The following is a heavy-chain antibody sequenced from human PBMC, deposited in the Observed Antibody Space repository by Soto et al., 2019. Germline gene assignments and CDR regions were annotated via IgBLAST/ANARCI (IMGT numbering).Heavy chain of an antibody. V-gene: IGHV3-11*06. CDR3: ARGGGGGQFEY. J-gene: IGHJ4*02. CDR2: ISPKSRYT. D-gene: IGHD2-21*01. Sequence: QVHLVESGGGLVKPGGSLRLSCTTSGFSFSDYYMTWIRQAPGKGLEWLSHISPKSRYTNYADSVKGRFTISRDNTGSSLYLQLNSLGVEDTAVYYCARGGGGGQFEYWGQGALVAVSS. CDR1: GFSFSDYY.